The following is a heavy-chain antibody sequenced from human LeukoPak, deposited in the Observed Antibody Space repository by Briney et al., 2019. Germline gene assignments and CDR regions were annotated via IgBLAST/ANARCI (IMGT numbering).Heavy chain of an antibody. V-gene: IGHV3-11*01. CDR1: GFTFSDYY. CDR2: ISSSGSTI. D-gene: IGHD6-19*01. Sequence: GGSLRLSCAASGFTFSDYYMSWIRQAPGKGLEWVSYISSSGSTIYYADSVRGRFTISRDNAKNSLYLQMNSLRAEDTAVYYCARETQGSGWYVFGFDYWGQGTLVTVSS. J-gene: IGHJ4*02. CDR3: ARETQGSGWYVFGFDY.